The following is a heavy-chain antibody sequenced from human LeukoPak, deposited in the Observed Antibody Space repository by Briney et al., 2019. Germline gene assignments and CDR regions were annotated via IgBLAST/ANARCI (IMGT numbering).Heavy chain of an antibody. V-gene: IGHV3-30*04. CDR3: AKDGDNGYSYNIDY. D-gene: IGHD5-18*01. CDR1: GFTFSSYA. J-gene: IGHJ4*02. Sequence: PGRSLRLSCAASGFTFSSYAMHWVRQAPGKGLEWVAVISYDGSNKYYADSVKGRFTISRDNSKHTLYMQMNSLRAEDTAVYYCAKDGDNGYSYNIDYWGPGTLITVSS. CDR2: ISYDGSNK.